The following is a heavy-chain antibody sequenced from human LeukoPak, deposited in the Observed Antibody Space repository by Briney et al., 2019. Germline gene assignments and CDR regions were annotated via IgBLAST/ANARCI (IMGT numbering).Heavy chain of an antibody. CDR2: INHSGST. CDR3: AREGGSRTNHPIDY. V-gene: IGHV4-34*01. J-gene: IGHJ4*02. CDR1: GGSFSGYY. Sequence: PSETLSLTCAVYGGSFSGYYWSWIRQPPGKGLEWIGEINHSGSTNYNPSLKSRVTISVDTSKNQFSLKLSSVTAADTAVYYCAREGGSRTNHPIDYWGQGTLVTVSS. D-gene: IGHD1-26*01.